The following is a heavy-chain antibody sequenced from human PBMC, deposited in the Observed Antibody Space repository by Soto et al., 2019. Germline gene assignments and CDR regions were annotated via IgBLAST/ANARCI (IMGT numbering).Heavy chain of an antibody. V-gene: IGHV3-23*01. CDR3: AKGRGVLFYFDQ. D-gene: IGHD2-21*01. CDR2: ISGSGDNT. J-gene: IGHJ4*02. CDR1: GFTFSTFA. Sequence: EVQLLESGGGLVQPGGSLRLSCAASGFTFSTFAMTWVRQAPGKGLEWVSAISGSGDNTYYADSVKGRFHMSRDNSKSTLYLQMNSLRGDDTAVYHWAKGRGVLFYFDQWGQGTLVTVSS.